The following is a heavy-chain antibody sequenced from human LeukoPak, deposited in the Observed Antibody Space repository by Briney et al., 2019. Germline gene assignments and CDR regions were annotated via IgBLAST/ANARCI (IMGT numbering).Heavy chain of an antibody. CDR2: ISGSGLST. CDR3: AKDPRVLRNFDY. CDR1: GLTFSSYA. V-gene: IGHV3-23*01. Sequence: PGGSLRLSCAASGLTFSSYAMSWVRQGPGKGLEWVSSISGSGLSTYYADSVKGRFTISRDNSENTVSLHLNILRPEDTAVYYCAKDPRVLRNFDYWGQGTLVTVSS. J-gene: IGHJ4*02. D-gene: IGHD5/OR15-5a*01.